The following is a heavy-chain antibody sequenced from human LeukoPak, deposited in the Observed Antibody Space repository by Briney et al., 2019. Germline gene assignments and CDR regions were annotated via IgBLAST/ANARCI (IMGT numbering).Heavy chain of an antibody. Sequence: GGSLRLSCAASGFTFSSYAMSWVRQAPGKGLEWVSAISGSGGSTYYADSVKGRFTISRDNSKNTLYLQMNSLKTEDTAVYYCTTGSEQMATYHGYWGQGTLVTVSS. D-gene: IGHD5-24*01. J-gene: IGHJ4*02. CDR3: TTGSEQMATYHGY. CDR2: ISGSGGST. V-gene: IGHV3-23*01. CDR1: GFTFSSYA.